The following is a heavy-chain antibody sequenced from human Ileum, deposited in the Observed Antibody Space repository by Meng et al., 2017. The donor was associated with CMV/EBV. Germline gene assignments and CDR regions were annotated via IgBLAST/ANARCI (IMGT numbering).Heavy chain of an antibody. Sequence: LSCAASGFTFNSFWMYWVRQAAGKGLVWVSRINNDGSDTVYADSVKGRFTSSRDNAKNTLYLQMNSLRPDDTAMYYCARGSNYGSFDSWGQGTLVTVSS. J-gene: IGHJ4*02. D-gene: IGHD4-11*01. CDR3: ARGSNYGSFDS. CDR2: INNDGSDT. CDR1: GFTFNSFW. V-gene: IGHV3-74*01.